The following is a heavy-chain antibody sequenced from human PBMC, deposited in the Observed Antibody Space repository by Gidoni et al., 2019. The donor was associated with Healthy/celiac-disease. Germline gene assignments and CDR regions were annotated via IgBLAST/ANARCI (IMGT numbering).Heavy chain of an antibody. CDR2: ISYDGINK. CDR3: ARPLPHYYGSGSYWGAFDY. CDR1: GFPFSSSA. V-gene: IGHV3-30*04. Sequence: QVQLVESGRSVVQPGRYLRLSCAASGFPFSSSAMHWVRQAPGKGLEWGAVISYDGINKYYADSVKGRFTISRDNSKNTLYLQMNSLRAEDTAVYYCARPLPHYYGSGSYWGAFDYWGQGTLVTVSS. D-gene: IGHD3-10*01. J-gene: IGHJ4*02.